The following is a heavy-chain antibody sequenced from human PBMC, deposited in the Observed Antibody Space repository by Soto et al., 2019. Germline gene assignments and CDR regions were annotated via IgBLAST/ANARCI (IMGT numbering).Heavy chain of an antibody. D-gene: IGHD6-13*01. CDR2: IYYSGST. V-gene: IGHV4-31*03. J-gene: IGHJ4*02. CDR3: ARAMSSSWYFDY. Sequence: QVQLQESGPGLVKPSQTLSLTCTVSGGSISSGGYYWSWIRQHPGKGLEWIGYIYYSGSTYYNPSLKRRGAISVATSKNHLSLQLRSVTAADTAVYYCARAMSSSWYFDYWGQGTLVTVSS. CDR1: GGSISSGGYY.